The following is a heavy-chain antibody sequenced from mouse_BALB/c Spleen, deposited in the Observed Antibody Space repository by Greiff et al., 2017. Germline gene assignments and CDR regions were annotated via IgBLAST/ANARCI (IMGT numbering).Heavy chain of an antibody. CDR1: GFSLTSYG. D-gene: IGHD1-2*01. J-gene: IGHJ4*01. Sequence: VKLQESGPGLVAPSQSLSITCTVSGFSLTSYGVHWVRQPPGKGLEWLGVIWAGGSTNYNSALMSRLSISKDNSKSQVFLKMNSLQTDDTAMYYCARGNYYGYGYAMDYWGQGTSVTVSS. V-gene: IGHV2-9*02. CDR2: IWAGGST. CDR3: ARGNYYGYGYAMDY.